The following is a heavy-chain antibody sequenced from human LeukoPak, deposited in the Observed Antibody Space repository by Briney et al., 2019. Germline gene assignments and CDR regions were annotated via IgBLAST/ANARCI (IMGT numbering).Heavy chain of an antibody. CDR1: GGSFSGYY. CDR2: INHSGST. J-gene: IGHJ4*02. CDR3: ARGLAAAPLWY. V-gene: IGHV4-34*01. Sequence: PSETLSLTCAVYGGSFSGYYWSWIRQPPGKGLEWIGEINHSGSTNYNPFLKSRVTISVDTSKNQFSLKLSSVTAADTAVYYCARGLAAAPLWYWGQGTLVTVSS. D-gene: IGHD6-13*01.